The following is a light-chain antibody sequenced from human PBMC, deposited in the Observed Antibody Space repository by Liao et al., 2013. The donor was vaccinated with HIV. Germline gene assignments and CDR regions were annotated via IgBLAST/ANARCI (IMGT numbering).Light chain of an antibody. CDR2: YDS. J-gene: IGLJ2*01. V-gene: IGLV3-21*01. CDR1: NIGSNS. Sequence: SYELTQPPSVSVAPGKTATITCGGNNIGSNSVHWYQQKPGQAPLLVMYYDSDRPSEIPERFSGSNPGYAATLTISRVEAGDEADYYCQVWDTSGPHLVFGGGTKLAVL. CDR3: QVWDTSGPHLV.